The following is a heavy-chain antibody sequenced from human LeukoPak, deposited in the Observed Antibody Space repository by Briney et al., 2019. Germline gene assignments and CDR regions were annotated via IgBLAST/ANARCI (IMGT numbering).Heavy chain of an antibody. D-gene: IGHD4-11*01. Sequence: ASVKVSCKASRYTFTGYYMHWVRQAPGHGREGMGWINPNSGGTNYAQKFQGRVTITTDESTSTAYMELSSLRSEDTAVYYCASPSRLTVTTSGVYYYMDVWGKGTTVTVSS. J-gene: IGHJ6*03. V-gene: IGHV1-2*02. CDR3: ASPSRLTVTTSGVYYYMDV. CDR1: RYTFTGYY. CDR2: INPNSGGT.